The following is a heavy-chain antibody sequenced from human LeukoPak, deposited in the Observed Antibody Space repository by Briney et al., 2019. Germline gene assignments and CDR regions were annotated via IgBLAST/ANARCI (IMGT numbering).Heavy chain of an antibody. CDR2: IYPGDSDT. CDR1: GYSFTNYW. Sequence: GASLQISCKGSGYSFTNYWIAWVRQLPGKGLEWMGIIYPGDSDTKYSPSFQGQVTISADKSISTAYLQWSSLKASDTAIYYCARGTYYYFDYWGQGTLVTVSS. J-gene: IGHJ4*02. V-gene: IGHV5-51*01. D-gene: IGHD1-26*01. CDR3: ARGTYYYFDY.